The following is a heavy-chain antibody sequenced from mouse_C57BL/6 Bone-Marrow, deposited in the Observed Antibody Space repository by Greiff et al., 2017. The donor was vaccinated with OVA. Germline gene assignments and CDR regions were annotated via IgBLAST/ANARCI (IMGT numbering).Heavy chain of an antibody. CDR2: ISDGGSYT. J-gene: IGHJ2*01. CDR1: GFTFSSYA. D-gene: IGHD2-4*01. Sequence: EVQLVESGGGLVKPGGSLKLSCAASGFTFSSYAMSWVRQTPEKRLEWVATISDGGSYTYYPDNVKGRFTISRDNAKNNLYLQMSHRKSEDTAMYYCARDGVYYDYGFDYWGQGTTLTVSS. CDR3: ARDGVYYDYGFDY. V-gene: IGHV5-4*01.